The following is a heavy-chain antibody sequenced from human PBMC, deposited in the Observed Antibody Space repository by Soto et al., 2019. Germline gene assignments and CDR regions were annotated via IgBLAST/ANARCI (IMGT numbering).Heavy chain of an antibody. CDR3: ARGGQEDNCFDP. J-gene: IGHJ5*02. V-gene: IGHV4-31*03. CDR2: IFHSGST. Sequence: QVQLQESGPGLVKPSQTLSLTCTVSGSSITSGGHYWGWIRQLPGKGLEWIAYIFHSGSTSYNPSLKSRLTISVDTSKNQCSRKLSSVTAADTAVYYCARGGQEDNCFDPWGQGTLFTVSS. CDR1: GSSITSGGHY.